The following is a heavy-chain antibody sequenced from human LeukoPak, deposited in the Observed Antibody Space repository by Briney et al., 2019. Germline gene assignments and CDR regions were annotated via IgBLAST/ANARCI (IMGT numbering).Heavy chain of an antibody. CDR2: MNPNSGNT. Sequence: GASVKVSCKASGYTFTSYDINWVRQATGQGLEWMGWMNPNSGNTGYAQKFQGRVTMTRNTSISTAYMELSSLRSEDTAVYYCARGWPIAVAGKRIERYFDYWGQGTLVTVSS. CDR3: ARGWPIAVAGKRIERYFDY. D-gene: IGHD6-19*01. CDR1: GYTFTSYD. V-gene: IGHV1-8*01. J-gene: IGHJ4*02.